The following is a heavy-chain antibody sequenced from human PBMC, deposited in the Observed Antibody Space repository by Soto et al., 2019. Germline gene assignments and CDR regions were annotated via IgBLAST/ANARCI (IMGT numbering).Heavy chain of an antibody. D-gene: IGHD2-2*03. Sequence: SETLSLTCAVYGGSFSGYYWSWIRQPPGKGLEWIGEINHSGSTNYNPSLKSRVTISVDTSKNQFSLKLSSVTAADTAVYYCARLNGYCVSTKCNGYYGMDVWGQGTTVTVSS. CDR2: INHSGST. V-gene: IGHV4-34*01. J-gene: IGHJ6*02. CDR3: ARLNGYCVSTKCNGYYGMDV. CDR1: GGSFSGYY.